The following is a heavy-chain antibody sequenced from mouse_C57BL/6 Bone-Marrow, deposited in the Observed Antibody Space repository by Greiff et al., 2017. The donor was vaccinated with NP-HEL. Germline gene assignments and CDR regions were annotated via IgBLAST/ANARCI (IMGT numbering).Heavy chain of an antibody. CDR2: IYPRSGNT. Sequence: QVQLQQSGAELARPGASVKLSCKASGYTFTSYGISWVKQRTGQGLEWIGEIYPRSGNTYYNEKFKGKATLTADTSSSTAYMELRSLTSEDSAVYFCARLTLYYYDPFAYWGQGTLVTVSA. D-gene: IGHD1-1*01. V-gene: IGHV1-81*01. CDR3: ARLTLYYYDPFAY. J-gene: IGHJ3*01. CDR1: GYTFTSYG.